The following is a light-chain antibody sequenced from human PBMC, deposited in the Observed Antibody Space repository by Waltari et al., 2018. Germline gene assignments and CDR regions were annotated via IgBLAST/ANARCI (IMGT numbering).Light chain of an antibody. V-gene: IGKV1-5*03. CDR2: KAS. Sequence: DIQMTQSPSTLSASLGHRFTTTFRASQSISKWLAWYQQKPGKAPKLLLNKASTLESGVPARWRSSGSWTEFALTISSLQPDDYAAVYCHQYNSYSLLTFGEGTKVEIK. CDR1: QSISKW. J-gene: IGKJ4*02. CDR3: HQYNSYSLLT.